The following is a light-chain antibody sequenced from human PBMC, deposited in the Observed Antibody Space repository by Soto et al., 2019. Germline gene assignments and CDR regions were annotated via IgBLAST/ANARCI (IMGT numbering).Light chain of an antibody. Sequence: EIMLTQSPATLSLSPGERANLSCRASQTISSYLLWYQQKPGQAPRLLIYDASNRATGIPARFSGSGSETDFTLTISSLEPEDFAVYYCQHRMNWPLTFGQGTRLEIK. V-gene: IGKV3-11*01. CDR2: DAS. CDR3: QHRMNWPLT. J-gene: IGKJ5*01. CDR1: QTISSY.